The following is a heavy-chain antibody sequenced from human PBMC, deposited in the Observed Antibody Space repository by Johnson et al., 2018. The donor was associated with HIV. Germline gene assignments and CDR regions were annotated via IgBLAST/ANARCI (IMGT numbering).Heavy chain of an antibody. CDR2: ISYDGSNK. J-gene: IGHJ3*02. CDR1: GFTFSSYA. V-gene: IGHV3-30*04. CDR3: AREKIRAFDI. Sequence: QVQLVESGGRVVRPGGSLRLSCAASGFTFSSYAMHWVRQAPGKGLEWVAVISYDGSNKYYADSVKGRFTISRDNSKNTLYLQMNSLRAEDTAVYYCAREKIRAFDIWGQGTMVTVSS.